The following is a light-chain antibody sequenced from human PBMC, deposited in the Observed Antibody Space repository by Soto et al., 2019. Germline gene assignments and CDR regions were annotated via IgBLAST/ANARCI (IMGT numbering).Light chain of an antibody. CDR1: SSDVGGYNY. J-gene: IGLJ2*01. Sequence: QSALTKPASVSGSPGQSITISCTGTSSDVGGYNYVSWFQQSPGKAPKVMIYEVTNRPSGVSNRFSGSKSGNTASLTISGLQAEDEADYYCSSYTSSNTLIFGGGTKLTVL. CDR2: EVT. CDR3: SSYTSSNTLI. V-gene: IGLV2-14*01.